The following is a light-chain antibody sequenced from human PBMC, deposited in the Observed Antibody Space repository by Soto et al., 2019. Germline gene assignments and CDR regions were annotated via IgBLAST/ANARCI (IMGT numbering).Light chain of an antibody. CDR2: EGT. J-gene: IGLJ3*02. CDR3: CSSAATLYV. V-gene: IGLV2-23*01. CDR1: SSDFAAYYL. Sequence: QSALTQPASVSGSPGQSITISCIGPSSDFAAYYLFSWYQQHPGKAPKLIIYEGTNRPSGVSTRFSGSKSGNTASLTVSGLQAEDEDYYFCCSSAATLYVFGGGTQLTVL.